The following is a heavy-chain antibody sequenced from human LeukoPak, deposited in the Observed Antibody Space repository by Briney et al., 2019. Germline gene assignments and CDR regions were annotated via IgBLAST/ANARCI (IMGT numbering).Heavy chain of an antibody. J-gene: IGHJ1*01. D-gene: IGHD1-26*01. Sequence: PGGSLRLSCAASGFTFTNYWMSWVRQAPGKGLEWVANIKQDGSEKYYVDSVKGRFTISRDNAKNSLYLQMNSLRPEDTAVYYCARDSGSLSFHHWGQGTLVTVSS. CDR3: ARDSGSLSFHH. V-gene: IGHV3-7*01. CDR1: GFTFTNYW. CDR2: IKQDGSEK.